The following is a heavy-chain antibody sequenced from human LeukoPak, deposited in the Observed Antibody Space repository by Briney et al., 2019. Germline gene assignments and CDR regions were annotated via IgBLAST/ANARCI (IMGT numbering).Heavy chain of an antibody. V-gene: IGHV4-31*03. Sequence: SETLSLTCTVSGGSISSGGYYWSWIRQHPGKGLEWVGYIYYSGSTYYNPSLKSRLTISVDTSENQFSLRLSSVTAADTAVYYCARRDSSYNWFDPWGQGALVTVSS. J-gene: IGHJ5*02. D-gene: IGHD6-6*01. CDR2: IYYSGST. CDR1: GGSISSGGYY. CDR3: ARRDSSYNWFDP.